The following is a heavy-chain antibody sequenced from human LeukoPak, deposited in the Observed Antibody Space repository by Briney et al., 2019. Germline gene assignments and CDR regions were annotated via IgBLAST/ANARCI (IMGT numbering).Heavy chain of an antibody. CDR3: AKGSADSRPYYFDY. Sequence: GESLRLSCAASGFTFRSYVMSWIRQALGRGLEGVSAISDSGGSTYYADSVKGRFTTSRDNSKNTLYLQMNSLRAEDTAVYYCAKGSADSRPYYFDYWGQGTLVTVSS. CDR1: GFTFRSYV. J-gene: IGHJ4*02. D-gene: IGHD6-13*01. V-gene: IGHV3-23*01. CDR2: ISDSGGST.